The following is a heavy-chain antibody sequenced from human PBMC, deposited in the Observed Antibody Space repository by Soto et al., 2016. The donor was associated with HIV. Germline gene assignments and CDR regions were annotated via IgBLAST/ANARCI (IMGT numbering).Heavy chain of an antibody. CDR1: GFTFDDYG. D-gene: IGHD3-10*01. CDR2: INWNGGST. Sequence: EVQLVESGGGVVRPGGSLRLSCAASGFTFDDYGMSWARQALGKGLEWVSGINWNGGSTTYADSVKGRFTISRDNAENFLYLQMNSLRAEDTALYYCARDRGYYYGSGSSKAVYYYGMDVWGQGTTVTVSS. J-gene: IGHJ6*02. V-gene: IGHV3-20*04. CDR3: ARDRGYYYGSGSSKAVYYYGMDV.